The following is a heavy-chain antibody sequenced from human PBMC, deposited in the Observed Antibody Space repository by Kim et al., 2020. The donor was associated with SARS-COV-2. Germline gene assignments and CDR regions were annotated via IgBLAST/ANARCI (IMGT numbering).Heavy chain of an antibody. CDR1: GGSISSYY. CDR2: IYYSGST. J-gene: IGHJ4*02. CDR3: ARGVGGSGSYYSPHTIDYFDY. D-gene: IGHD3-10*01. Sequence: SETLSLTCTVSGGSISSYYWSWIRQPPGKGLEWIGYIYYSGSTNYNPSLKSRVTISVDTSKNQFSLKLSSVTAADTAVYYCARGVGGSGSYYSPHTIDYFDYWCQGTLVTVSS. V-gene: IGHV4-59*13.